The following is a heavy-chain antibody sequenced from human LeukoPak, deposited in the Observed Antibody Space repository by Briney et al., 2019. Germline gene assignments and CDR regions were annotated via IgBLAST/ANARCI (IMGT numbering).Heavy chain of an antibody. CDR1: GVTFSSYA. V-gene: IGHV3-30*01. J-gene: IGHJ4*02. CDR3: ARDSTYYYDSGSSGPHCFDY. D-gene: IGHD3-10*01. CDR2: ISYDGSNK. Sequence: GRSLRLSCAASGVTFSSYARHWVRQAPDKGPEWVAVISYDGSNKYYADSVKGRFTISRDNSKNTLYLQMNSLRAEDTAVYYCARDSTYYYDSGSSGPHCFDYWGQGTLVTVSS.